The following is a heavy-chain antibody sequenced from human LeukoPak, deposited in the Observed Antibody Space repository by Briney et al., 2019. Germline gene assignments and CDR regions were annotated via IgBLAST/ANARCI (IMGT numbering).Heavy chain of an antibody. CDR1: GFIFSSYG. V-gene: IGHV3-30*02. CDR3: ARDPYSGSYGDYYYYYMDV. D-gene: IGHD1-26*01. CDR2: IRYDGNNK. J-gene: IGHJ6*03. Sequence: GGSLRLSCAASGFIFSSYGMHWVRQAPGKGLEWVAFIRYDGNNKYYADSVKGRFTISRDNAKSSLYLQMNSLRAEDTAVYYCARDPYSGSYGDYYYYYMDVWGKGTTVTISS.